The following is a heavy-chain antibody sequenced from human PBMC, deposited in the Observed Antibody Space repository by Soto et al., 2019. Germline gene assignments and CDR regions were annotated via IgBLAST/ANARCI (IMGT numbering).Heavy chain of an antibody. CDR2: ISYDGSNK. Sequence: GGSLRLSCAASGFTFSSYAMHWVRQAPGKGLERVAVISYDGSNKYYADSVKGRFTISRDNSKNTLYLQMNSLRAEDTAVYYCARPLLRVTTGGGSDVWGQGTTVTVSS. V-gene: IGHV3-30-3*01. CDR1: GFTFSSYA. D-gene: IGHD4-4*01. CDR3: ARPLLRVTTGGGSDV. J-gene: IGHJ6*02.